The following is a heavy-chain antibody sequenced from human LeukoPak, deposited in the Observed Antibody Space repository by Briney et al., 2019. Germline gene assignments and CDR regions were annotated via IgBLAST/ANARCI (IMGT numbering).Heavy chain of an antibody. V-gene: IGHV4-34*01. Sequence: PSETLSLTCAVYGGSLSGYYWSWIRQPPGKGLEWIGEINHSGSTNYNPSLKSRVTISVDTSKNQFSLKLSSVTAADTAVYYCARGGPLYMMVRKVGPALDYWGQGTLVTVSS. CDR2: INHSGST. CDR1: GGSLSGYY. D-gene: IGHD3-10*01. J-gene: IGHJ4*02. CDR3: ARGGPLYMMVRKVGPALDY.